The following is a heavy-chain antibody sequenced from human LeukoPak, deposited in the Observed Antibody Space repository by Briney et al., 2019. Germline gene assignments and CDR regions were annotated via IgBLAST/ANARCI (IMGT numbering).Heavy chain of an antibody. CDR3: ARMKEVGDYVDY. CDR2: IYYSGNT. Sequence: PSETLSLTCTVSGGSINNSVNYRSWIRQPPGKGLEWIGYIYYSGNTYYNPSLKSRVTISVDTSKNQFSLKLNSVTAADTAVYYCARMKEVGDYVDYWGQGTLVTVSS. CDR1: GGSINNSVNY. V-gene: IGHV4-30-4*01. J-gene: IGHJ4*01. D-gene: IGHD4-17*01.